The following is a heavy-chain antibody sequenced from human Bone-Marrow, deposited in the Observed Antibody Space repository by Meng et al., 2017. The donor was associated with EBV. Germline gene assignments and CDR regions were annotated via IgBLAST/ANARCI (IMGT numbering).Heavy chain of an antibody. J-gene: IGHJ4*02. Sequence: VVLVESGAELTKTWSSGRASCRASGDTRTNYGISWVRPAPGQGLEWMGGIIPVSGTTNYAQKFQDRLTITADESTNTAYMDLSSLGSEDTAMYYCAAPKYCSGTSCYEVFDFWGQRSLVTVSS. CDR3: AAPKYCSGTSCYEVFDF. V-gene: IGHV1-69*01. CDR1: GDTRTNYG. CDR2: IIPVSGTT. D-gene: IGHD2-2*01.